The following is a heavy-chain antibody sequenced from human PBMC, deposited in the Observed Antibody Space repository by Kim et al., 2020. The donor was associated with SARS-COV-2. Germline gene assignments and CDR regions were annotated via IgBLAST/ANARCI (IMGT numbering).Heavy chain of an antibody. D-gene: IGHD3-16*01. CDR2: VSNRGGT. J-gene: IGHJ5*02. CDR3: ARGAGGSAFTCDKANWFDP. V-gene: IGHV3-66*01. CDR1: GFTVSSNY. Sequence: GGSLRLSCAASGFTVSSNYMIWVRQAPGKGLEWVSTVSNRGGTFYADSATGRFTGSRDNCKDMLYLQMNSLRVEDTADNYGARGAGGSAFTCDKANWFDP.